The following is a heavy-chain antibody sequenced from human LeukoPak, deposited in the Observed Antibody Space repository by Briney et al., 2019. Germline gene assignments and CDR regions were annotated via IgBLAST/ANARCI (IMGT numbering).Heavy chain of an antibody. CDR1: GFTFSRHA. CDR3: ARDPTSGDRPREDRAFDI. D-gene: IGHD4-17*01. J-gene: IGHJ3*02. Sequence: PGGSLRLSCAASGFTFSRHAMHWVRRAPGKGLEWVAVTLYDGSKQYYAEPVRGRFTISRDNSKNTLHLQMSSLRTEDSAVYYCARDPTSGDRPREDRAFDIWGQGTMVTVSS. V-gene: IGHV3-30*04. CDR2: TLYDGSKQ.